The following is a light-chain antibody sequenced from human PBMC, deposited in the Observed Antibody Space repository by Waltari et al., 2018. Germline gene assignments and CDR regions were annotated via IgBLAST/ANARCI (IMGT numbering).Light chain of an antibody. CDR1: SSDIGGYTS. J-gene: IGLJ1*01. CDR2: EVS. Sequence: QSALTQPPPASGSPGQSVTISCPGTSSDIGGYTSVSWYRQHPGKGPTLLIDEVSKRPSGVPNRFSGSKSGNTASLTVSGLQAEDEADYYCSSYAGSNNLVFGTGTKVTVL. CDR3: SSYAGSNNLV. V-gene: IGLV2-8*01.